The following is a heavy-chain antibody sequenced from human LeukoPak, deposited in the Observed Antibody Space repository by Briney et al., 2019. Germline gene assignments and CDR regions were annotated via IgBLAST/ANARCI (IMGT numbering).Heavy chain of an antibody. CDR1: GFTFSSYA. CDR2: ISSDSGTI. D-gene: IGHD3-10*01. V-gene: IGHV3-48*01. J-gene: IGHJ4*02. Sequence: GGSLRLSCAASGFTFSSYAMNWVRQAPGKGLEWLSYISSDSGTIYSADSVKGRFTISIDNAKNSLYLQMHRLRAEDTAVYYCARDYGGIDYWGQGTLVTVSS. CDR3: ARDYGGIDY.